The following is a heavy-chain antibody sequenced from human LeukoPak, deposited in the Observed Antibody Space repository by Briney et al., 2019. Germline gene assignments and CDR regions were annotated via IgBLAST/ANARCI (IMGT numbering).Heavy chain of an antibody. CDR1: GGSISSSSYY. J-gene: IGHJ4*02. CDR3: ARHGLGYYPYYFDY. D-gene: IGHD3-22*01. Sequence: PSETLSLTCTVSGGSISSSSYYWGWTRQPPGKGLEWIGSIYYSGSTYYNPSLKSRVTISVDTSKNQFSLKLSSVTAADTAVYYCARHGLGYYPYYFDYWGQGTLVTVSS. V-gene: IGHV4-39*01. CDR2: IYYSGST.